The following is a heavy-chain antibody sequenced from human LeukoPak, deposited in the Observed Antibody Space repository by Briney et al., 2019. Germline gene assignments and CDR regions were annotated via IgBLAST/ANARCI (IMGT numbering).Heavy chain of an antibody. CDR3: ARTKAVGWDPVVVITSAFDY. CDR2: VYYSGST. J-gene: IGHJ4*02. CDR1: GGSISSSSYY. V-gene: IGHV4-39*01. D-gene: IGHD3-22*01. Sequence: SETLSLTCTVSGGSISSSSYYWGWIRQPPGKGLEWIGSVYYSGSTYYNPSLKSRVTISVDTSKNQFSLKLRSVTAADTAVYYCARTKAVGWDPVVVITSAFDYWGQGTLITVSS.